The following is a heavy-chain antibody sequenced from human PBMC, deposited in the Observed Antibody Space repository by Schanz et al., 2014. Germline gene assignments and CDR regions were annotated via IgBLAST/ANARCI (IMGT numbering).Heavy chain of an antibody. CDR2: INNGGGRT. CDR3: AKEPTVGSSGYGYFPD. Sequence: EAQLLESGGGLVQPGGSLRLSCAASGFTFSTYSMSWVRQAPGKGLEWVSAINNGGGRTYYPDSVRGRFTISRDNFKNTLYLQMNSLRAEDTAVYYCAKEPTVGSSGYGYFPDWGQGTLVTVSS. V-gene: IGHV3-23*01. J-gene: IGHJ1*01. D-gene: IGHD3-22*01. CDR1: GFTFSTYS.